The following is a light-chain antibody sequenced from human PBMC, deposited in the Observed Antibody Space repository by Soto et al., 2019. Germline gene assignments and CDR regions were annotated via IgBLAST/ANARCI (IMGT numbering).Light chain of an antibody. J-gene: IGKJ2*03. V-gene: IGKV3-15*01. CDR3: QHYNNWPPYS. Sequence: ETVMTQSPDTVSVSPGESATLSCRASQDVSTNLAWFHQKPGQTPRPVLYGASKRATGIPARFSGSGSGRHFTLTISSLQSEDFGVYYCQHYNNWPPYSFGQGTKVDIK. CDR2: GAS. CDR1: QDVSTN.